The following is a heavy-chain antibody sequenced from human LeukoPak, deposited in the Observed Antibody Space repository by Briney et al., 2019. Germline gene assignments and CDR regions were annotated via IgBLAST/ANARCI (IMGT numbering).Heavy chain of an antibody. CDR1: GGSFSGYY. J-gene: IGHJ5*02. CDR3: ARGILLWFGELLPWSDP. D-gene: IGHD3-10*01. CDR2: INHSGST. Sequence: SETLSLTCAVYGGSFSGYYWSWIRQPPGKGLEWIGEINHSGSTNYNPSLKSRVTISVDTSKNQFSLKLSSVTAADTAVYYCARGILLWFGELLPWSDPWGQGTLVTVSP. V-gene: IGHV4-34*01.